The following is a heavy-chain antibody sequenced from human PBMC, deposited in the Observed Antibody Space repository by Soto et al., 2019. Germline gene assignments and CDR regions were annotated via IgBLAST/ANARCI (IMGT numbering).Heavy chain of an antibody. CDR2: ISSSSSFR. J-gene: IGHJ4*02. Sequence: EVQLVESGGGLVKPGGSLRLSCAASGFTFTNNNMNWVRQAPGKGLEWVSSISSSSSFRNYADSVEGRFSISRDNDKKLVYLQMDSLRAEDTAVYYCARDPPLSVLVVVATDDFWGQGTLVTVSS. D-gene: IGHD3-22*01. V-gene: IGHV3-21*02. CDR3: ARDPPLSVLVVVATDDF. CDR1: GFTFTNNN.